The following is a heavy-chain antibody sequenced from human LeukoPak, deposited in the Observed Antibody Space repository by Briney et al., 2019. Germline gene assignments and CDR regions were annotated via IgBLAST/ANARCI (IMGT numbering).Heavy chain of an antibody. V-gene: IGHV3-23*01. CDR3: ARDPNGNYVGAFEM. Sequence: GGSLRLSCAASGFSFSSFAMMWVRQAPGMGLELISAILSGGDVFFYGDSVRGRFTISGDDSTNTLFLQMNNLRADDSAVYYCARDPNGNYVGAFEMWGPGTTVTVSS. J-gene: IGHJ3*02. CDR2: ILSGGDVF. CDR1: GFSFSSFA. D-gene: IGHD4-17*01.